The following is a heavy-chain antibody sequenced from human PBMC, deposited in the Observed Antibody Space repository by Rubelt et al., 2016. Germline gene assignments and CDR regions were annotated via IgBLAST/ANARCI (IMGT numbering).Heavy chain of an antibody. CDR2: INPNSGGQ. Sequence: QVQLVQSGAEVKKPGASVKVSCKASGYTFTGYYMHWVRQAPGQGLEWMGRINPNSGGQNYGQKLQGGVTMTRDTAISTAYRERSRLRSDDTAVYYCARGVGTAFDPWGQGTLVTVSS. CDR3: ARGVGTAFDP. J-gene: IGHJ5*02. CDR1: GYTFTGYY. D-gene: IGHD1-1*01. V-gene: IGHV1-2*06.